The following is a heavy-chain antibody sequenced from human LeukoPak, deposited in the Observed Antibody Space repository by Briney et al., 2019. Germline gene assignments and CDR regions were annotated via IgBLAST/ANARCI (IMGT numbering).Heavy chain of an antibody. V-gene: IGHV4-59*06. CDR1: GDSISSYY. CDR3: ASTVAGMRH. D-gene: IGHD6-13*01. CDR2: IYYSGST. J-gene: IGHJ4*02. Sequence: SETLSLTCSVSGDSISSYYWSWIRQPPGKGLEWIGYIYYSGSTYYNPSLKSRVTISVDTSKNQFSLKLSSVTAADTAVYYCASTVAGMRHWGQGTLVTVSS.